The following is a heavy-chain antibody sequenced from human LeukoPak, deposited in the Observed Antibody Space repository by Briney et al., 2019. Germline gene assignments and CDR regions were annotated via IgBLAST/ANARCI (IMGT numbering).Heavy chain of an antibody. Sequence: PSETLSLTCAVYGGSFSGYYWSWIRQPPGKGLEWIGYIYYSGSTNYNPSLKSRVTISVDTSKNQFSLKLSSVTAADTAAYYCARLKKTYYYDSSGYSTFDYWGQGTLVTVSS. J-gene: IGHJ4*02. CDR3: ARLKKTYYYDSSGYSTFDY. CDR2: IYYSGST. CDR1: GGSFSGYY. D-gene: IGHD3-22*01. V-gene: IGHV4-59*08.